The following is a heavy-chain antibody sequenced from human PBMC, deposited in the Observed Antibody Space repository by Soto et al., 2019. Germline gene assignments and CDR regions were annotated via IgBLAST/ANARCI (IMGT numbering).Heavy chain of an antibody. CDR2: IYWDNDK. V-gene: IGHV2-5*02. D-gene: IGHD1-1*01. Sequence: QITLKESGPALMEPTQTLTLTCSFSGLSLSTPGVGVGWLRQAPGKALECLAIIYWDNDKRYNPSLKTRLTINKDTSKNQVVLNMTYREPVDTAIYHCAHRVNSGTNDNVGWFDYWSKGTLVTVS. J-gene: IGHJ5*01. CDR1: GLSLSTPGVG. CDR3: AHRVNSGTNDNVGWFDY.